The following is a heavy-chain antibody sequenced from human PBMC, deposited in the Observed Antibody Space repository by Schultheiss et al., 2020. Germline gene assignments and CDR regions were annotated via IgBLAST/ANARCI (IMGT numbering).Heavy chain of an antibody. V-gene: IGHV4-34*01. CDR1: GGSFSGYY. CDR3: ARDRRYPDGKRWFDP. CDR2: INHSGST. Sequence: SQTLSLTCAVYGGSFSGYYWSWIRQPPGKGLEWIGEINHSGSTNYNPSLKSRVTISVDTSKNQFSLKLSSVTAADTAVYYCARDRRYPDGKRWFDPWGQGTLVTVSS. D-gene: IGHD1-14*01. J-gene: IGHJ5*02.